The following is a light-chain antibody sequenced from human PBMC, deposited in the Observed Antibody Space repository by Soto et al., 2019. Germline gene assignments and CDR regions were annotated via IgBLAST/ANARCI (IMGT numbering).Light chain of an antibody. V-gene: IGLV2-14*01. CDR2: EVS. CDR1: SSDVGGYNY. CDR3: AAWDDSLNAHYV. J-gene: IGLJ1*01. Sequence: QSVLTQPASVSGSPGQSITISCTGTSSDVGGYNYVSWYQQHPGKAPKLMIYEVSNRPSGVSNRFSGSKSGNTASLTISGLQAEDEADYYCAAWDDSLNAHYVFGNGTKV.